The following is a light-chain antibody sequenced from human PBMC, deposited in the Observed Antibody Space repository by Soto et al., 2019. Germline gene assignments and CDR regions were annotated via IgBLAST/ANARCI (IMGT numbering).Light chain of an antibody. J-gene: IGKJ1*01. CDR3: QHYGASPWT. V-gene: IGKV3-20*01. CDR2: RAS. Sequence: NVFTQSPVTLSLCPLQIATLSCRASQSLSGNYLAWYQQKPGQAPKVLIYRASIRATGISDRFSGSGSGTDFTLTISRLEPEDFAVYYCQHYGASPWTFGQGTKVDIK. CDR1: QSLSGNY.